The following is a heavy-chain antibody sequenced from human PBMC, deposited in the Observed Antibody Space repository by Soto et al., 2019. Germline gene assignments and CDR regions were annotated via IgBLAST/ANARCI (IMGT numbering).Heavy chain of an antibody. CDR1: GYTFTSHY. CDR3: ARDQSCGGDCRYMDY. J-gene: IGHJ4*02. CDR2: INTGGDST. V-gene: IGHV1-46*01. Sequence: ASVKVSCKASGYTFTSHYIHWVRQAPGQGLEWMGIINTGGDSTSYAQRFQGSVTMTRDTSTSTVYMELSSLRSEDTAVYYCARDQSCGGDCRYMDYWGQGTLVTVSS. D-gene: IGHD2-21*02.